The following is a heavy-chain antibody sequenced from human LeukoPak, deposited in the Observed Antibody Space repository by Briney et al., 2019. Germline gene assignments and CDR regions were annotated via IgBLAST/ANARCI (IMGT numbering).Heavy chain of an antibody. Sequence: GGSLRLSCVASGFTFSSYAMHWVRQAPGKGLEWVAVISYDGSNKYYADSVKGRFTISRDNSKNTLYLQMNSLRAEDTAVYYCASDSTAAAGILQDYWGQGTLVTVSS. CDR2: ISYDGSNK. CDR3: ASDSTAAAGILQDY. CDR1: GFTFSSYA. V-gene: IGHV3-30*04. D-gene: IGHD6-13*01. J-gene: IGHJ4*02.